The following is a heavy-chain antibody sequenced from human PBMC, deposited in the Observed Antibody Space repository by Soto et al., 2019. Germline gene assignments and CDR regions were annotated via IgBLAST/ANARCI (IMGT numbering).Heavy chain of an antibody. J-gene: IGHJ4*02. D-gene: IGHD2-8*01. Sequence: SETLSLTCAVYGGSFSGYYWSWIRQPPGKGLEWIGEINHSGSTNYNPSLKSRVTISVDTSKNQFSLKLSSVTAADTAVYYCARGRSLNGVCQKSYADYWGQGTLVTVSS. CDR2: INHSGST. V-gene: IGHV4-34*01. CDR3: ARGRSLNGVCQKSYADY. CDR1: GGSFSGYY.